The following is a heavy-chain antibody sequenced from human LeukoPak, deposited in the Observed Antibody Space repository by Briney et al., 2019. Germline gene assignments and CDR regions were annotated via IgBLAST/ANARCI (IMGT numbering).Heavy chain of an antibody. Sequence: GASVKVSCKASGYTFTDFYIHWVRQAPGQGLEWMGWINPNSGGTKYAQKFQARVTMTRDTSISTAYMELSRLRSDDTAAYYCAREEANYYDSSGYPLDYWGQGTLVTVSS. CDR2: INPNSGGT. J-gene: IGHJ4*02. D-gene: IGHD3-22*01. V-gene: IGHV1-2*02. CDR3: AREEANYYDSSGYPLDY. CDR1: GYTFTDFY.